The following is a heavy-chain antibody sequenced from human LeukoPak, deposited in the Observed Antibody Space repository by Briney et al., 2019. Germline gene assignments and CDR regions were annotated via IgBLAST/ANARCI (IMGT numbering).Heavy chain of an antibody. J-gene: IGHJ3*02. V-gene: IGHV3-74*01. CDR1: GFSSITNW. CDR3: ARGGQGAIDI. CDR2: IDYDGSST. Sequence: GGSLRFSGAASGFSSITNWMHWFCQAPGRKLVWVARIDYDGSSTAYPDSVKGRFTISRDNAKNTLYLQMNSLRAEDTAVYYCARGGQGAIDIWGPGTMVIVSS.